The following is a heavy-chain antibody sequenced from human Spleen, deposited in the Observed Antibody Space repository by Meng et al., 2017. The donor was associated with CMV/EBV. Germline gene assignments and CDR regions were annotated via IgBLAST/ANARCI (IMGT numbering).Heavy chain of an antibody. Sequence: SETLSLTCTVSGGSISSYYWSWIRQPPGKGLEWIGYIYYSGSTNYNPSLKSRVTISVDTSKKQFSLKLSSVTAADTAVYYCATLPRASSGNYYFDYWGQGTLVTVSS. J-gene: IGHJ4*02. CDR1: GGSISSYY. V-gene: IGHV4-59*01. D-gene: IGHD1-26*01. CDR3: ATLPRASSGNYYFDY. CDR2: IYYSGST.